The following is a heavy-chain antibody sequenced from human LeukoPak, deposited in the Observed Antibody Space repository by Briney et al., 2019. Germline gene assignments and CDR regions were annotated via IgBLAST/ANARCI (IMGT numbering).Heavy chain of an antibody. CDR1: GGSLSGFY. CDR3: ASLWSLTYAFDAFDI. Sequence: SETLSLTCTVSGGSLSGFYWSWIRQPPGKGLEWIGYVYYSGSTTYNPSLKSRVTISVDTSKNQFSLRLGSVTAADTAVYYCASLWSLTYAFDAFDIWGQGTMVTVS. D-gene: IGHD2-2*01. J-gene: IGHJ3*02. V-gene: IGHV4-59*01. CDR2: VYYSGST.